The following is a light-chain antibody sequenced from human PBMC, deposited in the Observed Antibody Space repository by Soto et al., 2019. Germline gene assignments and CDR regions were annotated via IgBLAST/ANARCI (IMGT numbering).Light chain of an antibody. V-gene: IGKV3-20*01. J-gene: IGKJ1*01. CDR2: GAS. CDR3: QHWR. CDR1: QSVSSSY. Sequence: EIVLTQSPGTLSLSPGERATLSCRASQSVSSSYLAWYQQKPGQAPRLLIYGASSRATGIPDRFSGSGSGTDFTLTISRLEPEDFAVYYCQHWRFGQGTKVDIK.